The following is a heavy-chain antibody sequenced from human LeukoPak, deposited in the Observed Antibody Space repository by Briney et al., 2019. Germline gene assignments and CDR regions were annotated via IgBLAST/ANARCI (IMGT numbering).Heavy chain of an antibody. D-gene: IGHD5-12*01. V-gene: IGHV1-69*01. Sequence: GSSVKVSCKASGGTFSSYAISWVRQAPGQGLEWMGGIIPIFGTANYAQKFQGRVTITADESTSTAYMELSSLRSEDTAVYYCVNLVDTTYNYYGMDVWGQGTTVTVSS. CDR3: VNLVDTTYNYYGMDV. J-gene: IGHJ6*02. CDR2: IIPIFGTA. CDR1: GGTFSSYA.